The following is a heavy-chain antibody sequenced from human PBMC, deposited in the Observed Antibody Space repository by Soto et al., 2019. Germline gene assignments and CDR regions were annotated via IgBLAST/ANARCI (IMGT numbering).Heavy chain of an antibody. CDR1: GYTFSDYY. CDR2: IDTSDTKI. CDR3: ASHYDMWSGYLSPVDY. Sequence: QVQLVESGGDLVKPGGSLRLSCAASGYTFSDYYMSWIRQAPGKGLEWISDIDTSDTKIYYADSVKGRFTITRDNAKNSLYLEMNRLRDADTAVYYCASHYDMWSGYLSPVDYWGQGTLVTVSS. D-gene: IGHD3-3*01. V-gene: IGHV3-11*01. J-gene: IGHJ4*02.